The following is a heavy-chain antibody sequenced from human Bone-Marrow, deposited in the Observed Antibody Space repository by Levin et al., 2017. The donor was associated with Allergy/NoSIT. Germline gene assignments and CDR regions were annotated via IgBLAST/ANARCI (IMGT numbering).Heavy chain of an antibody. CDR1: GYTFTGYY. CDR3: ARDGWARGNIVAYLRGYHAFDI. CDR2: INPNSGGT. Sequence: ASVKVSCKASGYTFTGYYMHWVRQAPGQGLEWMGRINPNSGGTNYAQKFQGRVTMTRDTSISTAYMELSRLRSDDTAVYYCARDGWARGNIVAYLRGYHAFDIWGQGTMVTVSS. J-gene: IGHJ3*02. D-gene: IGHD2/OR15-2a*01. V-gene: IGHV1-2*06.